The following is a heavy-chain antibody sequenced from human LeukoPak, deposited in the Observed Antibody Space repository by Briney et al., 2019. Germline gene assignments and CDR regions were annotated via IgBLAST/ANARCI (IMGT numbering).Heavy chain of an antibody. D-gene: IGHD2-15*01. CDR2: ISSSSSYI. V-gene: IGHV3-21*01. Sequence: GGSLRLSCAASGFIFSSYSMNWVRQAPGKGLEWVSSISSSSSYIYYADSVKGRFTISRDNTKNSLYLQMNSLRAEDTAVYYCARDRGVVVAASPDPFDYWGQGTLVTVSS. CDR1: GFIFSSYS. CDR3: ARDRGVVVAASPDPFDY. J-gene: IGHJ4*02.